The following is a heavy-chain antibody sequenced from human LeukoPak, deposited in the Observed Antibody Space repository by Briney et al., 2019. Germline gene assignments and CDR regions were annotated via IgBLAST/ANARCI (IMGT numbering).Heavy chain of an antibody. CDR1: GFTFSSYA. V-gene: IGHV3-23*01. D-gene: IGHD1-26*01. Sequence: GGSLRLSCAASGFTFSSYAMSWVRQAPGKGLEWVSAISGSGGSTYYADSVKGRFTISRDNSKNTLYLQTNSLRAEDTAVYYCAKDSGARDYFDYWGQGTLVTVSS. CDR3: AKDSGARDYFDY. CDR2: ISGSGGST. J-gene: IGHJ4*02.